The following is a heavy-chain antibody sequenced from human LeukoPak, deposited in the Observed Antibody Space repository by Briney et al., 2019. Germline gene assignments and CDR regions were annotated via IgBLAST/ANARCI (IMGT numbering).Heavy chain of an antibody. J-gene: IGHJ4*02. CDR2: IYYSGST. D-gene: IGHD6-13*01. V-gene: IGHV4-39*01. Sequence: SETLSLTCTVSGGSISSSSYYWGWIRQPPGKGLEWIGSIYYSGSTYYNPSLKSRVTISVDTSKNQFSLKLSSVTAADTAVYYCARWDYSSSWFSFDYWGQGTLVTVSS. CDR1: GGSISSSSYY. CDR3: ARWDYSSSWFSFDY.